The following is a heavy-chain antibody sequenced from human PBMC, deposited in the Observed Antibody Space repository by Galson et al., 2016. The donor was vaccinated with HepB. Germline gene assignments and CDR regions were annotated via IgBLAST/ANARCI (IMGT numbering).Heavy chain of an antibody. D-gene: IGHD3-22*01. V-gene: IGHV4-31*03. CDR2: IYYSGST. CDR1: DASFSSGGYY. J-gene: IGHJ4*02. CDR3: ARMARYYDNSSPL. Sequence: TLSLTCSVSDASFSSGGYYWNWIRQLPGKGLEWIGHIYYSGSTHYSPSLSSRVTISIDTSDSQFSLRLSSVTAADTAVYYCARMARYYDNSSPLWGQGTLVTVSS.